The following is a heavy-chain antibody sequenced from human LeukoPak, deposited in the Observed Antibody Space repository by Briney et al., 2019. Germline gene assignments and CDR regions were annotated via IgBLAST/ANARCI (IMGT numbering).Heavy chain of an antibody. J-gene: IGHJ4*02. D-gene: IGHD1-1*01. CDR2: IHSSGATI. Sequence: PGGSQRLSCAASGFTFNNYDMNSVRQAPGKGLEWVSYIHSSGATIYYADSVTGRFTISRDSAKNSVYLRMSSLRAEDTALYYCARKLTGTTFFDWWGQGTLVTVSS. CDR1: GFTFNNYD. V-gene: IGHV3-48*03. CDR3: ARKLTGTTFFDW.